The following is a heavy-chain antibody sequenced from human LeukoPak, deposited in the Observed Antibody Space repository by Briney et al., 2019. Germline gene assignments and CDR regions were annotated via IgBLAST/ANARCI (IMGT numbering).Heavy chain of an antibody. J-gene: IGHJ4*02. CDR1: GGSFSGYY. V-gene: IGHV4-34*01. Sequence: SETLSLTCAVYGGSFSGYYWSWIRQPPGKGLEWIGEINHSGSTNYNPSLKSRVTISVDTSKNQFSLKLSSVTAADTAVCYCARHGPLGYLFDYWGQGTLVTVSS. CDR2: INHSGST. D-gene: IGHD5-18*01. CDR3: ARHGPLGYLFDY.